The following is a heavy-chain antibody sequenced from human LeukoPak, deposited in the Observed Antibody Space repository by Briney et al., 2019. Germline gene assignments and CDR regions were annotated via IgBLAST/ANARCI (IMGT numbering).Heavy chain of an antibody. CDR2: ISSSGSTT. V-gene: IGHV3-11*01. D-gene: IGHD3-10*01. CDR1: GFTFSDYY. CDR3: ARAKGSYSFDY. Sequence: GGSLRLSCAASGFTFSDYYMSWIRQAPGKGLECVSYISSSGSTTYYADSVKGRFTISRDNAKNSLYLQMNSLRAEDTAVYYCARAKGSYSFDYWGQGTLVTVSS. J-gene: IGHJ4*02.